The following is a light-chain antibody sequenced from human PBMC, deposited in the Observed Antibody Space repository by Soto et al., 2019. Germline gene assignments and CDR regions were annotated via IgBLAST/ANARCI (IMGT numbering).Light chain of an antibody. CDR2: AAS. V-gene: IGKV1-39*01. Sequence: DIQMTQSPSSLSASVGDRVTITCRASQHISSYVNWYQQKPGKAXKLLIYAASSLHSGVPSRFSGSVYGTDFSLPIHHLQTEDFGAYDGQQTYTNPPITFGQGTRLEIK. J-gene: IGKJ5*01. CDR1: QHISSY. CDR3: QQTYTNPPIT.